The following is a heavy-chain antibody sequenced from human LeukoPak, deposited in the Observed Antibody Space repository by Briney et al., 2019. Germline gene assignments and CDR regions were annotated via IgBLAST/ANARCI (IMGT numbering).Heavy chain of an antibody. CDR1: GGSISSSSYY. Sequence: PSETLSLTCTVSGGSISSSSYYWGWIRQPPGKGLEWIGSIYYSGSTYYNPSLKSRVTISVDTSKNQFSLKLSSVTAADTAVYNCARHRISHSSWYYYNIEYHYWGQGTLVTVSS. D-gene: IGHD6-13*01. CDR2: IYYSGST. J-gene: IGHJ4*02. V-gene: IGHV4-39*01. CDR3: ARHRISHSSWYYYNIEYHY.